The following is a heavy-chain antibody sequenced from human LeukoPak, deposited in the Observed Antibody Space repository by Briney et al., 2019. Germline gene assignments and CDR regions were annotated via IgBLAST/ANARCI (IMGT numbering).Heavy chain of an antibody. CDR1: GDSISSDHW. CDR3: ASARWDY. Sequence: SGTLSLTCSVSGDSISSDHWWSWVRQPPGKGLEWIGEIYHSGTTNYNPSLKSRIAISVDKSKNQFSLNLSSMTAADTAVYYCASARWDYWGQGTLVSVSS. CDR2: IYHSGTT. J-gene: IGHJ4*02. V-gene: IGHV4-4*02.